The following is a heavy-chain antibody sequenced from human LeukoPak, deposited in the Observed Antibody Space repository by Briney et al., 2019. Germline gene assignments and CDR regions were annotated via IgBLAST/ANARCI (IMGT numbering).Heavy chain of an antibody. J-gene: IGHJ4*02. Sequence: PGGSLRLSCAASGFTFGTHPMTWVRQTPGKGLEWVSGISASGGSAFFAGSVKGRFTISRDNSKNTLFLQMNSLRAEDTAVYYCAKDRMTTTPYYLDCWGQGALVTVSS. CDR2: ISASGGSA. V-gene: IGHV3-23*01. CDR1: GFTFGTHP. D-gene: IGHD4-11*01. CDR3: AKDRMTTTPYYLDC.